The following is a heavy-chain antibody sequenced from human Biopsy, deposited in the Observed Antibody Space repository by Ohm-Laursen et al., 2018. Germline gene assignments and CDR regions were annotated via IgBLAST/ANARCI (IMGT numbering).Heavy chain of an antibody. CDR3: AKNSGYSHDY. CDR1: DGSISGYY. V-gene: IGHV4-59*03. J-gene: IGHJ4*01. CDR2: IYYTGKT. Sequence: GTLSLTCPVFDGSISGYYWSWIRQAPGKGLEWIGFIYYTGKTKSNPSLKSRLTMSVDTSKNQFSLNLTTVATADTAVYYCAKNSGYSHDYWGPGILVTVPS. D-gene: IGHD3-22*01.